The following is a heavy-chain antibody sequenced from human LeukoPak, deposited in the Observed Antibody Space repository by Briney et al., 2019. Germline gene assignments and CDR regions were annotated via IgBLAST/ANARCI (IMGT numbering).Heavy chain of an antibody. CDR2: MNPNSGNT. V-gene: IGHV1-8*01. CDR3: AREVSRVGATN. J-gene: IGHJ4*02. D-gene: IGHD1-26*01. Sequence: GASVRVSCTASGYTFTSYDINWVRQAPGQGLEWMGWMNPNSGNTGYAQKFQGRVTMTRNTSISTAYMELSSLRSEDTAVYYCAREVSRVGATNWGQGTLVTVSS. CDR1: GYTFTSYD.